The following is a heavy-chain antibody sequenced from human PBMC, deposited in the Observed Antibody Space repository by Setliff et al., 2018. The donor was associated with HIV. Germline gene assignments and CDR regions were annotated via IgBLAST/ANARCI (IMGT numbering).Heavy chain of an antibody. CDR1: GFTFIDYA. D-gene: IGHD1-7*01. Sequence: GGSLRLSCTASGFTFIDYALNWVRQAPGKGLEWVSYISSSSSTIYYADSVKGRFTISRDNAKNSLYLQMNSLRAEDTAVYYCARRTTGYMDVWGKGTTVTVSS. CDR3: ARRTTGYMDV. V-gene: IGHV3-48*01. J-gene: IGHJ6*03. CDR2: ISSSSSTI.